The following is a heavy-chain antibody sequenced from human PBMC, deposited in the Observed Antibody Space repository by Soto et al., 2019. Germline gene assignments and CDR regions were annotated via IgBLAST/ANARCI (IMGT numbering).Heavy chain of an antibody. Sequence: QVQLQESGPGLVKPSQTLSLTCTVSGGSIISGDYYWSWIRQPPGKGLEWIGYTSYSGSTYYNPSLKSRVTTSLDTSNNQFSLHLSFVTAADTAVYYCARVGTNLGMVTNNWFDPWGHGTLVTVSS. D-gene: IGHD3-3*01. CDR3: ARVGTNLGMVTNNWFDP. CDR2: TSYSGST. CDR1: GGSIISGDYY. V-gene: IGHV4-30-4*01. J-gene: IGHJ5*02.